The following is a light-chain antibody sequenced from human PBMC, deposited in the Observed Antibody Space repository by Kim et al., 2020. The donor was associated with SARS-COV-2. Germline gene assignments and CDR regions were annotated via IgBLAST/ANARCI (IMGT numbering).Light chain of an antibody. V-gene: IGLV3-1*01. CDR3: QAWDSSPLV. CDR1: KLGDKY. J-gene: IGLJ1*01. CDR2: QDN. Sequence: SVSPGQTASITCSGDKLGDKYACWYQQKPGQSPVLVIYQDNKRPSGIPERFSGSNSGNTATLTISGTQAMDEADYYCQAWDSSPLVFGTGTKVTVL.